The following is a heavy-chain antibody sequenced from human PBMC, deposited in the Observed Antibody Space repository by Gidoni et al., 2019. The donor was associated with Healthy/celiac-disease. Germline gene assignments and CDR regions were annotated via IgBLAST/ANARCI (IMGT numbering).Heavy chain of an antibody. Sequence: QGRLVQSGAEVKTPGASVKVSCKAYGGTFSSYAISWGRQAPGQGLEWMGLIIPILGTANYAQKCQGRFTITADKSTSTAYMELSSLRSEDTAVYYCARQGDYDWYFDLWGRGTLVTVSS. J-gene: IGHJ2*01. CDR1: GGTFSSYA. V-gene: IGHV1-69*06. CDR3: ARQGDYDWYFDL. D-gene: IGHD4-17*01. CDR2: IIPILGTA.